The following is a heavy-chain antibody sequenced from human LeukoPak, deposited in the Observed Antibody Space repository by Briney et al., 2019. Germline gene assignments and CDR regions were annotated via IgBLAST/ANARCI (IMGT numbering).Heavy chain of an antibody. Sequence: GGSLRLSCAASAFTFSNYAMSWVRQAPGKGLEWVSTISNSDSSTYYADSVKGRFTISRDNSKNTLYLQINSLRAEDTAVYYCAKDSYDTSIWGQGTLVTVSS. D-gene: IGHD3-22*01. CDR1: AFTFSNYA. CDR2: ISNSDSST. CDR3: AKDSYDTSI. V-gene: IGHV3-23*01. J-gene: IGHJ4*02.